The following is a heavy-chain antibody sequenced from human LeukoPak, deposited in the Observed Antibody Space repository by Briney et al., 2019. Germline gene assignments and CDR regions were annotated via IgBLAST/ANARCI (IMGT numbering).Heavy chain of an antibody. D-gene: IGHD3-3*01. CDR3: ARAPSEIGGYYPEYFRH. CDR1: GFTFSTYW. Sequence: GGSLRLSCAASGFTFSTYWMHWVRQAPGKGLVWVSRIKSDGSTNYADSVKGRFTISRDNAKNTLSLQMNSLRPEDTGVYYCARAPSEIGGYYPEYFRHWGQGTMVTVCS. V-gene: IGHV3-74*01. J-gene: IGHJ1*01. CDR2: IKSDGST.